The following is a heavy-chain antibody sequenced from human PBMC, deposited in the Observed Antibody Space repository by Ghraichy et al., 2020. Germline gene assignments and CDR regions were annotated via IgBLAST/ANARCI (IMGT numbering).Heavy chain of an antibody. D-gene: IGHD1-26*01. CDR1: GFTFSDYE. V-gene: IGHV3-48*03. J-gene: IGHJ4*02. Sequence: GGSLRLSCAASGFTFSDYEMNWVRQAPGKGLEWVSYITSSGSTVYYADSLKGRFTISRDNAKNSLYLQMNSLRAEDTAIYYCARDMGWEMLPNYFDYWGQGTLVTVSS. CDR3: ARDMGWEMLPNYFDY. CDR2: ITSSGSTV.